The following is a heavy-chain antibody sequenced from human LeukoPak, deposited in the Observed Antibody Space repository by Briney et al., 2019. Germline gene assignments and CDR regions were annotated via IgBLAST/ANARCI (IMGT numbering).Heavy chain of an antibody. V-gene: IGHV3-7*01. D-gene: IGHD2-21*02. CDR1: GFTFSNYW. Sequence: GGSLRLSCAASGFTFSNYWMNWVRQAPGKGLEWVANIKQDGSEKYYVDSVKGRFTISRDNAKNSLYLQMNSLRAEDTAVYYCARGHIVVVTAIPTNYYYYYMDVWGKGTTVTVSS. CDR2: IKQDGSEK. J-gene: IGHJ6*03. CDR3: ARGHIVVVTAIPTNYYYYYMDV.